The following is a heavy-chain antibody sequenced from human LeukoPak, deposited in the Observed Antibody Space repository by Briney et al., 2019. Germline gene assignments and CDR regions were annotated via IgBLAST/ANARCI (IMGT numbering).Heavy chain of an antibody. V-gene: IGHV3-30*18. Sequence: PGGSLRLSCAASGFTFSSYGMHWVRQAPGKGLEWVAVISYDGSNKYYADSVKGRFTISRDNSKNTLYLQMNSLRAEDTAVYYCAKDRDGYNSHYFDYWGQGTLVTVSS. CDR1: GFTFSSYG. CDR3: AKDRDGYNSHYFDY. D-gene: IGHD5-24*01. J-gene: IGHJ4*02. CDR2: ISYDGSNK.